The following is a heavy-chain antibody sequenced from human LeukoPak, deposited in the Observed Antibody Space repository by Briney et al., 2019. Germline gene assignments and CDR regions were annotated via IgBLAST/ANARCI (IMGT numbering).Heavy chain of an antibody. Sequence: GGSLRLSCAASGFTFSSYWMSWVRQAPGKGLEWVADIKQDGSEKYYVDSVKGRCTISRDNAKNSLYLQMNSLRAEDTAVYYCASSSSGYYYPDYWGQGTLVTVSS. J-gene: IGHJ4*02. D-gene: IGHD3-22*01. CDR3: ASSSSGYYYPDY. V-gene: IGHV3-7*01. CDR2: IKQDGSEK. CDR1: GFTFSSYW.